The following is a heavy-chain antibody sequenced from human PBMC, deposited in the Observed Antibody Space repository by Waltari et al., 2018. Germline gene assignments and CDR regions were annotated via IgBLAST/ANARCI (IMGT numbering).Heavy chain of an antibody. CDR1: GYSISSGYY. J-gene: IGHJ4*02. Sequence: QVQLQESGPGLVKPSETLSLTCAVSGYSISSGYYWGWIRQPPGKGLEWIGSIYHSGSTYYNPSRKSRVTISVDTSKNQFSLKLSSVTAADTAVYYCARDLALRLPGPLHYWGQGTLVTVSS. CDR3: ARDLALRLPGPLHY. V-gene: IGHV4-38-2*02. CDR2: IYHSGST.